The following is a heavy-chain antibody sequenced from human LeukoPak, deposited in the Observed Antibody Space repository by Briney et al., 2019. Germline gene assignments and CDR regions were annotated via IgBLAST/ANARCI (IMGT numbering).Heavy chain of an antibody. Sequence: ASVKVSCKASSYTFTNYAISWVRQAPGQGLEWMGWISAYNGNTNYAQKLQGRVTMTTDTSTSTAYMELRSLRSDDTAVYYCARFSLGAAAAGFDPWGQGTLVTVSS. D-gene: IGHD6-13*01. CDR1: SYTFTNYA. CDR2: ISAYNGNT. CDR3: ARFSLGAAAAGFDP. J-gene: IGHJ5*02. V-gene: IGHV1-18*01.